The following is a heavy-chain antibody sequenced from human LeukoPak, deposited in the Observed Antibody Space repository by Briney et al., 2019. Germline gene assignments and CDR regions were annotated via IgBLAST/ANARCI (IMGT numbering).Heavy chain of an antibody. D-gene: IGHD3-10*02. CDR2: ISGSGGST. CDR3: ARPFSQDSITMSFFPDRYYYYYYMDV. V-gene: IGHV3-23*01. CDR1: GFTFSSYA. Sequence: SGGSLRLSCAASGFTFSSYAMSWVRQAPGKGLEWVSAISGSGGSTYYADSVKGRFTISRDNAKNSLYLQMNSLRAEDTAVYYCARPFSQDSITMSFFPDRYYYYYYMDVWGKGTTVTVSS. J-gene: IGHJ6*03.